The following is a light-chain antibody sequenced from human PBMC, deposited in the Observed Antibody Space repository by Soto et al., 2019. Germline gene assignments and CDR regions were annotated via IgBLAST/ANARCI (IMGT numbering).Light chain of an antibody. V-gene: IGKV3-15*01. CDR2: RTS. J-gene: IGKJ4*01. CDR1: QSISSN. CDR3: QQYNNGPRAT. Sequence: ETLVTQSPATLSVSSGETGLISWRVSQSISSNLAWYQQKPGQAPRLLMFRTSSRATGFPARFSGSGSGTEFNLTISILQSEDFGVYYCQQYNNGPRATFDGGTKVDI.